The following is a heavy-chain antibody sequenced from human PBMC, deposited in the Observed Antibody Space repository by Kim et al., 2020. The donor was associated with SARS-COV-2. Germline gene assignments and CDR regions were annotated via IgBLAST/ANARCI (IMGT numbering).Heavy chain of an antibody. CDR3: ARDLEAFDI. Sequence: GNPTYAQGFTGRFVFSLDTSVSTAYLQISSLKAEDTAVYYCARDLEAFDIWGQGTMVTVSS. J-gene: IGHJ3*02. CDR2: GNP. V-gene: IGHV7-4-1*02.